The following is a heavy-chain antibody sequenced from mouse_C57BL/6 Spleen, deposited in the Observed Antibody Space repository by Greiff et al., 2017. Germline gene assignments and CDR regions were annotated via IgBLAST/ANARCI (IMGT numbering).Heavy chain of an antibody. Sequence: VQLQQPGAELVMPGASVKLSCKASGYTFTSYWMHWVKQRPGQGLEWIGEIDPSDSYTNYNQKFKGKSTLTVDKSSSTAYMQLSSLTSEDSEVYYCARALPIYAMDYWGQGTSVTVSS. CDR1: GYTFTSYW. CDR3: ARALPIYAMDY. V-gene: IGHV1-69*01. D-gene: IGHD6-5*01. J-gene: IGHJ4*01. CDR2: IDPSDSYT.